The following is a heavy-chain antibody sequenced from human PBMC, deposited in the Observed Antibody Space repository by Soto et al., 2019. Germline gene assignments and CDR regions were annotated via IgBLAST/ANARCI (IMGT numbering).Heavy chain of an antibody. J-gene: IGHJ6*01. Sequence: SETLSLTCAVSGGSISSSNWWSWVRQPPGKGLEWIGEIYHSGSTNYNPSLKSRVTISVDKSKNQFSLKLSSVTAADTAVYYCARDFPYYDFWSGYYTWGLGMDVWGQVTTVTVYS. D-gene: IGHD3-3*01. CDR1: GGSISSSNW. CDR3: ARDFPYYDFWSGYYTWGLGMDV. V-gene: IGHV4-4*02. CDR2: IYHSGST.